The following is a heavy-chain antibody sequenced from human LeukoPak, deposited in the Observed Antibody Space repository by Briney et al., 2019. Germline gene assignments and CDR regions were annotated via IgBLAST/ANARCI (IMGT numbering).Heavy chain of an antibody. CDR1: EFTFSSYW. Sequence: GGSLRLSCAASEFTFSSYWMSWVRQAPGKGLEWVANIKQDGSEKYYVDSVKGRFTISRDNAKNSLYLQMNSLRAEDAAVYYCARDPYWGQGTLVTVSS. J-gene: IGHJ4*02. CDR2: IKQDGSEK. CDR3: ARDPY. V-gene: IGHV3-7*03.